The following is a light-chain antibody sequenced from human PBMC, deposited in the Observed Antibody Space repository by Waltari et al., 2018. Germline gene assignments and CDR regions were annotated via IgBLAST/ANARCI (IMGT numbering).Light chain of an antibody. CDR3: QQSSSTPPWT. CDR1: QTISSY. V-gene: IGKV1-39*01. Sequence: DIQMTQSPSSLSASVGDRVTITCRASQTISSYLNWYQQKPGKAPHPLIYTASRLQSGVPSRFSGSGSGTDFTLTISSLQPEDFATYYCQQSSSTPPWTFGQGTKVEIK. CDR2: TAS. J-gene: IGKJ1*01.